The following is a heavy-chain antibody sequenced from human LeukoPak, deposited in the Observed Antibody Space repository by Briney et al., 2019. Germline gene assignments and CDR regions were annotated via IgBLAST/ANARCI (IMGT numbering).Heavy chain of an antibody. CDR3: ALGFCSGGNCYYMNI. CDR1: GYTFTGYY. J-gene: IGHJ6*03. Sequence: ASVKVSCKASGYTFTGYYIHWVRQAPGQGLEWMGWIKPNSGDTNYAQKFQGRVTMTRDTSISTAYMELSRLRSDDSAVYYCALGFCSGGNCYYMNIWGKGTTVT. D-gene: IGHD2-15*01. V-gene: IGHV1-2*02. CDR2: IKPNSGDT.